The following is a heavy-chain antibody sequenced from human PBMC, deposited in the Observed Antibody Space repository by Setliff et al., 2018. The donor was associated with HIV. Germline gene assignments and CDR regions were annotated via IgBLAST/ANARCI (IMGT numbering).Heavy chain of an antibody. CDR1: GGSISSYY. V-gene: IGHV4-59*01. D-gene: IGHD3-10*01. Sequence: LSLTCTVSGGSISSYYWSWVRQPPGKGLEWIGYVYYDGTTNYNPSLKSRVTISADTSKNQFSLKLSSVTAADTAFYYCARASYYGSGIYYIWGYFDYWGQGTLVTVS. CDR2: VYYDGTT. CDR3: ARASYYGSGIYYIWGYFDY. J-gene: IGHJ4*02.